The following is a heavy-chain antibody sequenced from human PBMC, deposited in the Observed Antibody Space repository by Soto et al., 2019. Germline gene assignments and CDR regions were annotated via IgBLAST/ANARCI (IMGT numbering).Heavy chain of an antibody. V-gene: IGHV3-64*01. D-gene: IGHD2-21*01. CDR1: GFTFSSYA. J-gene: IGHJ6*02. CDR2: ITSNGGNT. Sequence: EVQLVESGGGLVQPGGSLRLSCAASGFTFSSYAMHWVRQAPGKGLEYVSDITSNGGNTDYASSVKGRFTISRDNSKNTLYLQMGSLSAEDMAVYYRARRIPFGYGMDVWGQGTTVTVSS. CDR3: ARRIPFGYGMDV.